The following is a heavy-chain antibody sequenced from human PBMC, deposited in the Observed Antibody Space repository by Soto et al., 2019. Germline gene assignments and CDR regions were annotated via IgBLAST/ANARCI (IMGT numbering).Heavy chain of an antibody. V-gene: IGHV4-59*01. CDR2: IYYSGRT. CDR1: GGSISSYY. CDR3: GRYYYYDSSGSSNAYDI. Sequence: SETLSLTCTVSGGSISSYYWSWIRQPPGKGLEWIGYIYYSGRTNDNPSLKSRGTISVDTSKNQFSLKLSYVTAAEKDVYYCGRYYYYDSSGSSNAYDIWGQWTMVTVSS. D-gene: IGHD3-22*01. J-gene: IGHJ3*02.